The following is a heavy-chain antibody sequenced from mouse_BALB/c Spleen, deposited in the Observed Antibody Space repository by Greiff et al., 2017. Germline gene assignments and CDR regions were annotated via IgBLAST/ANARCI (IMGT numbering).Heavy chain of an antibody. CDR1: GYTFTDYN. CDR3: ARFGRWLLRGYAMDY. V-gene: IGHV1S29*02. J-gene: IGHJ4*01. D-gene: IGHD2-3*01. CDR2: IYPYNGGT. Sequence: DVKLVESGPELVKPGASVKISCKASGYTFTDYNMHWVKQSHGKSLEWIGYIYPYNGGTGYNQKFKSKATLTVDNSSSTAYMELRSLTSEDSAVYYCARFGRWLLRGYAMDYWGQGTSVTVSS.